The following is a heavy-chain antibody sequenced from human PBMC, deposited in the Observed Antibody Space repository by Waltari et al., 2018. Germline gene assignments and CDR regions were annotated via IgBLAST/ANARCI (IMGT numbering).Heavy chain of an antibody. Sequence: SCAASGFTFSSYSMNWVRQAPGKGLEWVSSISSSSSYIYYADSVKGRFTISRDNAKNSLYLQMNSLRAEDTAVYYCARESLVYSSSLAYWGQGTLVTVSS. CDR3: ARESLVYSSSLAY. V-gene: IGHV3-21*01. J-gene: IGHJ4*02. D-gene: IGHD6-6*01. CDR2: ISSSSSYI. CDR1: GFTFSSYS.